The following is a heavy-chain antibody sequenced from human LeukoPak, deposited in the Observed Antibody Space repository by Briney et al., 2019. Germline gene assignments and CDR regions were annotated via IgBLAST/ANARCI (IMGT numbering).Heavy chain of an antibody. CDR2: ITSSGSTI. J-gene: IGHJ4*02. CDR3: ARDAAAAGTFDY. CDR1: GFTFSDYY. D-gene: IGHD6-13*01. V-gene: IGHV3-11*01. Sequence: GGSLRLSCAASGFTFSDYYMNWIRQAPGKGLEWASYITSSGSTIYYADSVKGRFTISRDNAKNSLYLQMNSLRAEDTAVYYCARDAAAAGTFDYWGQGTLVTVSS.